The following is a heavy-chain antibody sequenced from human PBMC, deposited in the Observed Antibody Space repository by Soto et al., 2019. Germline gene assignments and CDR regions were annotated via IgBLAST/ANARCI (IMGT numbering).Heavy chain of an antibody. CDR2: IKSKTDGGTT. Sequence: GGSLRLSCAASGFTFSNAWMNWVRQAPGKGLEWVGRIKSKTDGGTTDYAAPVKGRFTISRDDSKNTLYLQMNSLKTEDTAVYYCTTETTYYYDSSGQNDAFDIWGQGTMVTVSS. CDR1: GFTFSNAW. V-gene: IGHV3-15*07. J-gene: IGHJ3*02. CDR3: TTETTYYYDSSGQNDAFDI. D-gene: IGHD3-22*01.